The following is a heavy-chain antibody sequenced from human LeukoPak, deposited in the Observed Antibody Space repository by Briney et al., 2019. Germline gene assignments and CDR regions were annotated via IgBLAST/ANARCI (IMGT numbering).Heavy chain of an antibody. Sequence: ASVKVSCKASGYTFTNYGCSWVRQAPGQGLEWMGWISAYNGNTNYAHKLQGRVTMTTDTSTSTAYMELRGLRSDDTAMYYCARDLAGDYGDYWGQGTLVTVSS. CDR2: ISAYNGNT. CDR1: GYTFTNYG. J-gene: IGHJ4*02. CDR3: ARDLAGDYGDY. D-gene: IGHD3-10*01. V-gene: IGHV1-18*01.